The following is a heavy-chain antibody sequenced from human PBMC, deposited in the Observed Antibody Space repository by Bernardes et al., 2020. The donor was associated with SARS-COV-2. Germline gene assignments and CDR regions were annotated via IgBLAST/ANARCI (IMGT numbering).Heavy chain of an antibody. CDR1: GYTSTSYV. J-gene: IGHJ6*02. Sequence: ASVKVSCKASGYTSTSYVISWVRQAPGQGLEWMGWINGYNGNKNYAQRFQGRVTMTTDTSTSTAYMELRSLISDDTAVYYCARGPWKYRGSSSYYYGLDGGGQGTTGTVSS. D-gene: IGHD6-6*01. CDR3: ARGPWKYRGSSSYYYGLDG. V-gene: IGHV1-18*01. CDR2: INGYNGNK.